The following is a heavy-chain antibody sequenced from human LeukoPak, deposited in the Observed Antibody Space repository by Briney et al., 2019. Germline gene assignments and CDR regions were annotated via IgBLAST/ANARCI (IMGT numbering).Heavy chain of an antibody. J-gene: IGHJ4*02. V-gene: IGHV3-9*03. CDR1: GFTFDDYA. CDR2: ISSNSGVI. Sequence: GGSLRLSCAASGFTFDDYAMHWVRQAPGKGLEWVSAISSNSGVIVYADSVKGRFTISRDNAKNSLYLQMNSLRAEDMALYYCAKELAGSGFDYWGQGTLVTVSS. CDR3: AKELAGSGFDY. D-gene: IGHD6-19*01.